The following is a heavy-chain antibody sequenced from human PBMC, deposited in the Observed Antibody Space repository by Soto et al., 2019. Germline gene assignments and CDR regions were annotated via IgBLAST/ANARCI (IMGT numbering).Heavy chain of an antibody. J-gene: IGHJ4*02. Sequence: ASVKVSCKASGYIFLNYGISWVRQAPGQGLEWVGWISTFTGNTNYTQKFQGRVTMTTDTSTNTAYMELKSLTSDDTGVYYCARDLDDWGQGTLVTVSS. CDR2: ISTFTGNT. CDR3: ARDLDD. V-gene: IGHV1-18*04. CDR1: GYIFLNYG.